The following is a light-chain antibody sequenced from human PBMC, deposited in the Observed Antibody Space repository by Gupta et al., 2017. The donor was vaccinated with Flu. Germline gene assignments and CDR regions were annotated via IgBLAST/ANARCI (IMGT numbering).Light chain of an antibody. J-gene: IGKJ1*01. V-gene: IGKV3-20*01. CDR1: QSVSSSY. CDR2: GAS. CDR3: HQYDDSPRT. Sequence: ERATLSCRASQSVSSSYLAWYQQKPGQAPRLLIYGASSRATGIPDRFSGSGSGTDFTLTISRLEPEDFAVYYCHQYDDSPRTFGQGTKVEIK.